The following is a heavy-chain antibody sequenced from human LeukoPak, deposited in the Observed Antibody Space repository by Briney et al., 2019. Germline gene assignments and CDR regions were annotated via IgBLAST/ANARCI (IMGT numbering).Heavy chain of an antibody. CDR3: ATVFKGSSLQDY. J-gene: IGHJ4*02. V-gene: IGHV3-74*03. D-gene: IGHD3-10*01. Sequence: TGGSLRLSCTVPGFTITNTWMYWVRQAPGGGLVWASRIKMDERSAVYADSVKGRFIISRDNAKNTVYLHVNTLRADDTAVYYCATVFKGSSLQDYWGQGTLVTVSS. CDR1: GFTITNTW. CDR2: IKMDERSA.